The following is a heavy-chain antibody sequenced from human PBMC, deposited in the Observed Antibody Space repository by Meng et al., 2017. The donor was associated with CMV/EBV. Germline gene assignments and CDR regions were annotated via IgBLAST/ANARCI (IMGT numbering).Heavy chain of an antibody. CDR1: GFTFSSYG. Sequence: GESLKISCAASGFTFSSYGMHWVRQAPGKGLEWVAVIWYDGSNKYYADSVKGRFTISRDNSKNTLYLQTNSLRAEDTAVYYCARDRGYSSSWYGRYFDYWGQGTLVTVSS. D-gene: IGHD6-13*01. J-gene: IGHJ4*02. CDR2: IWYDGSNK. V-gene: IGHV3-33*01. CDR3: ARDRGYSSSWYGRYFDY.